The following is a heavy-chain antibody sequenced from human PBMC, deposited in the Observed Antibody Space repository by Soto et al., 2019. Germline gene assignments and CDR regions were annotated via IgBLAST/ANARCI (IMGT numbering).Heavy chain of an antibody. D-gene: IGHD6-19*01. J-gene: IGHJ4*02. CDR2: ISSSSSYI. V-gene: IGHV3-21*01. Sequence: PGGSLRLSCAASGFTFSSYSMNWVRQAPGKGLEWVSSISSSSSYIYYADSVKGRFTISRDNAKNSLYLQMNSLRAEDTAVYYCARVMVAVAGRQLDYWGQGTLVTVSS. CDR3: ARVMVAVAGRQLDY. CDR1: GFTFSSYS.